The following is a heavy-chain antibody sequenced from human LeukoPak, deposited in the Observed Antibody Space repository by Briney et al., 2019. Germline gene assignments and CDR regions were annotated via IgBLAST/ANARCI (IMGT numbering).Heavy chain of an antibody. CDR1: GGSFSGYY. D-gene: IGHD3-22*01. J-gene: IGHJ6*03. CDR3: AREVPYKSSGYAPRGRYYYYYMDV. CDR2: INHSGGT. Sequence: SETLSLTCAAYGGSFSGYYWSWIRQPPGKGLEWIGEINHSGGTNYNPSLKSRITISVDTAKNQFSLKLSSVTAADTAVYYCAREVPYKSSGYAPRGRYYYYYMDVWGKGTTVTVSS. V-gene: IGHV4-34*01.